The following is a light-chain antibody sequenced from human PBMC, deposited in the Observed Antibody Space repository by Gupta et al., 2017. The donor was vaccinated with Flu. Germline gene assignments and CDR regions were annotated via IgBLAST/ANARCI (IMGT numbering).Light chain of an antibody. CDR3: CSHASRSTAAVV. J-gene: IGLJ2*01. CDR1: SSDVGNYNL. CDR2: EVN. Sequence: SALPQPASVSGSPGQSITISCTGTSSDVGNYNLVSWYQQYPGKAPKLMIYEVNKRPSGGANRFSGSKSGNTAALTVSGLQAEEEADYFCCSHASRSTAAVVFGGGTKLTVL. V-gene: IGLV2-23*02.